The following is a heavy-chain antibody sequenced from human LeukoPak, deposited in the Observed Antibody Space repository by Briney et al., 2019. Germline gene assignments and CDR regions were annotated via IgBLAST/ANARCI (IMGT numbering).Heavy chain of an antibody. Sequence: ASVKVSCKVSGYTLTELSMHWVRQAPGKGLEWMGGFDPEDGEAIYAQKFQGRVTMTEDTSTDTAYMELSSLRSEDTAVYYCAAGFFIAARPIDYWGQGTLVTVSS. CDR1: GYTLTELS. D-gene: IGHD6-6*01. CDR2: FDPEDGEA. V-gene: IGHV1-24*01. J-gene: IGHJ4*02. CDR3: AAGFFIAARPIDY.